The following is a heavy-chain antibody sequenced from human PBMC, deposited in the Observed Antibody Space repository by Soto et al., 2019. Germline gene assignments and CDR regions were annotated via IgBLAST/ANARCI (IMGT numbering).Heavy chain of an antibody. CDR3: ARDMYSSSWYVPIDY. CDR2: IWYDGSNK. Sequence: QVQLVESGGGVVQPGRSLRLSCAASGFTFSSYGMHWVRQAPGKGLEWVAVIWYDGSNKYYADSVKGRFTISRDNSKNTLYLQMNSLRAEDTTVYCCARDMYSSSWYVPIDYWGQGTLVTVSS. J-gene: IGHJ4*02. D-gene: IGHD6-13*01. V-gene: IGHV3-33*01. CDR1: GFTFSSYG.